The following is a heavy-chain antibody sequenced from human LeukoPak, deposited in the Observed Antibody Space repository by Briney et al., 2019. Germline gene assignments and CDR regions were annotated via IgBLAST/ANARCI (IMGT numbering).Heavy chain of an antibody. CDR1: GGTFSSYA. CDR2: IIPIFGTA. V-gene: IGHV1-69*05. J-gene: IGHJ3*02. Sequence: ASVKVSCKASGGTFSSYAISWVRQAPGQGLEWMGGIIPIFGTANYAQKFQGRVTITTDESPSTAYMELSSLRSEDTAVYYCARGGVLRYFDWSLDAFDIWGQGTMVTVSS. D-gene: IGHD3-9*01. CDR3: ARGGVLRYFDWSLDAFDI.